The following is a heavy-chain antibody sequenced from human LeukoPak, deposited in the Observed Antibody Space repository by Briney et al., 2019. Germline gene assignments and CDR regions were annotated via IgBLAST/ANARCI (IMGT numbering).Heavy chain of an antibody. CDR2: ISSSGSTI. V-gene: IGHV3-11*01. D-gene: IGHD2-15*01. Sequence: GGSLRLSCAAAGFPFSIYWMSWVRQAPGKGPEWVSYISSSGSTIYYADSVKGRFTISRDNAKNSLYLQMNSLRAEDTAVYYCARHPGVGVVDIWGKGTTVTVSS. CDR3: ARHPGVGVVDI. J-gene: IGHJ6*04. CDR1: GFPFSIYW.